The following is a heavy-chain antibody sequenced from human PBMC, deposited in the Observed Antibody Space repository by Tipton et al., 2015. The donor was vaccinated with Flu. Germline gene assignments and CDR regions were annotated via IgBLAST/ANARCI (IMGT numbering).Heavy chain of an antibody. Sequence: TLSLTCTVSGGSISGYYWSWIRQPPGKGLEWIGYIYYGGSTNYNPSLKSRVTISVDTSKNQFSLKLSSVTAADTAVYYCARVGGSSYYYYGMDVWGQGTTVTVSS. CDR3: ARVGGSSYYYYGMDV. CDR2: IYYGGST. V-gene: IGHV4-59*01. D-gene: IGHD1-26*01. CDR1: GGSISGYY. J-gene: IGHJ6*02.